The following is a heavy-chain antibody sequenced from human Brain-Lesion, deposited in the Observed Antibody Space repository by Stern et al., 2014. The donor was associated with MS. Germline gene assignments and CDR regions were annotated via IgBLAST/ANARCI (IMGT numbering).Heavy chain of an antibody. Sequence: VQLVESGAEGKKPGASGKGSGKASGYTFTGYYMYWVRQAPGQGLEGMGWIHPNSGGTHYAQKFQGRVTMTRDTSITTAYMELSRLRSDDTAVYYCARGYYGSGRPQKGMDVWGQGTTVTVSS. CDR3: ARGYYGSGRPQKGMDV. V-gene: IGHV1-2*02. J-gene: IGHJ6*02. D-gene: IGHD3-10*01. CDR2: IHPNSGGT. CDR1: GYTFTGYY.